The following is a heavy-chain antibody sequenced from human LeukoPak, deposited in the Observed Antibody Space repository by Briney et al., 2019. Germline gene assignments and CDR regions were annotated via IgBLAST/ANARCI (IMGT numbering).Heavy chain of an antibody. D-gene: IGHD6-13*01. V-gene: IGHV3-30*03. CDR1: GFTFSSYG. CDR2: ISYDGSNK. J-gene: IGHJ4*02. CDR3: ARDRIAAAGFDY. Sequence: PGRSLRLSCAASGFTFSSYGMHWVRQAPGKGLEWVAVISYDGSNKYYADSVKGRFTISRDNSKNTLYLQMNSLRAEDTAVYYCARDRIAAAGFDYWGQGTLVTVSS.